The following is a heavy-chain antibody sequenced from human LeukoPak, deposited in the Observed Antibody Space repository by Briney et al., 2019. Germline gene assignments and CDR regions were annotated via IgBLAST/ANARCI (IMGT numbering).Heavy chain of an antibody. CDR2: ISHDGDTK. CDR3: ARAVAGTEDLDY. CDR1: GFTFSNNA. V-gene: IGHV3-30*04. J-gene: IGHJ4*02. D-gene: IGHD6-19*01. Sequence: GGSLRLSCAASGFTFSNNALHWVRQAPGKGLEWVAVISHDGDTKYYADSVKGRFTISRDNSKNTLFLQMDSLRAEDAALYYCARAVAGTEDLDYWGQGTLVTVSS.